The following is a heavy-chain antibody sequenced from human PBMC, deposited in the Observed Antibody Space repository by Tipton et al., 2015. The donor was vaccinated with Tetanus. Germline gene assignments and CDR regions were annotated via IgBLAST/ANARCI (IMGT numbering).Heavy chain of an antibody. CDR3: ATGRTLNN. V-gene: IGHV3-21*01. D-gene: IGHD1-26*01. Sequence: GSLRLSCAATGFTFSSHWMNWVRQAPGKGLEWLSSISSTSSYIYYSDSVKGRFTVSRDNAKNSLSLKMKSLGDEDTAVYYCATGRTLNNWGQGTRVIVSS. CDR1: GFTFSSHW. CDR2: ISSTSSYI. J-gene: IGHJ4*02.